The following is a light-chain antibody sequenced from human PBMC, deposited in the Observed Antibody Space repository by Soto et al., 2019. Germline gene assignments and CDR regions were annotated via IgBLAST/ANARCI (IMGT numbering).Light chain of an antibody. Sequence: EIVLTQSPGTLSLSPGERATLSCRASQSVTNSFLAWYQQKPGQAPRLLIYGASTRASGIPYRISGSGSGTDFNLTISRLEPEDFAVYYCQQYGSSPRTFGQGTKVEIK. CDR2: GAS. CDR1: QSVTNSF. V-gene: IGKV3-20*01. CDR3: QQYGSSPRT. J-gene: IGKJ1*01.